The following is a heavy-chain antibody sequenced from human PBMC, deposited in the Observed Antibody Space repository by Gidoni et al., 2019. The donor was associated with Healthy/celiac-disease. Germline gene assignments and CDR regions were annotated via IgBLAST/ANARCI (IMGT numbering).Heavy chain of an antibody. D-gene: IGHD3-3*01. J-gene: IGHJ4*02. CDR1: GGSSSSYY. CDR2: IYYSGST. Sequence: QVQLQESGPGLVKPPETLSLTCHVSGGSSSSYYWSWIRQPPGKGLEWIGYIYYSGSTNYNPSLKSRVTISVDTSKNQFSLKLSSVTAADTAVYYCARGVRLYYFDYWGQGTLVTVSS. V-gene: IGHV4-59*01. CDR3: ARGVRLYYFDY.